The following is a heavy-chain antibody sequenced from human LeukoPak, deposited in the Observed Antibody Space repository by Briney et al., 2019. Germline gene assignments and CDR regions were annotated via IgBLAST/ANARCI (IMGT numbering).Heavy chain of an antibody. CDR1: GFTFSSYS. J-gene: IGHJ5*02. CDR3: ASLALGGREGS. D-gene: IGHD1-26*01. V-gene: IGHV3-21*01. Sequence: KTGGSLRLSCAASGFTFSSYSMNWVRQAPGKGLEWVSSISSSSNYIYYADSMKGRFTISRDNAKNSLYLQMNSLRAEDTAVYYCASLALGGREGSWGQGTLVTVSS. CDR2: ISSSSNYI.